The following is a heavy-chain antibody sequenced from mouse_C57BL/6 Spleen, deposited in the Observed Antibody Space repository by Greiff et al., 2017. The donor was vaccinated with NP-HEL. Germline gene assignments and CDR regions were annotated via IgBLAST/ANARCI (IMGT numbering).Heavy chain of an antibody. CDR2: INPNNGGT. V-gene: IGHV1-22*01. CDR1: GYTFTDYN. J-gene: IGHJ2*01. D-gene: IGHD2-5*01. Sequence: VQLQQSGPELVKPGASVKMSCKASGYTFTDYNMHWVKQSHGKSLEWIGYINPNNGGTSYNQKFKGKATLTVNKSSSTAYMELRSLTSEDSAVYYCARWFYSNSYYFDYWGQGTTLTVSS. CDR3: ARWFYSNSYYFDY.